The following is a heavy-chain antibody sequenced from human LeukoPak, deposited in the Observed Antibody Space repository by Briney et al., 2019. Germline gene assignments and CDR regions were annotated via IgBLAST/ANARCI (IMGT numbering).Heavy chain of an antibody. J-gene: IGHJ4*02. CDR1: GVSISSDNW. D-gene: IGHD3-10*01. CDR2: THRSGDT. Sequence: SETLSLTCAVYGVSISSDNWWTWVRQPPGKGLEWIGETHRSGDTKYNPSLNGRVTISMDNSKNQLSLNLISVTAADTAIYFCATRHHSRTYMVPLDSWGQGTLVTVSS. V-gene: IGHV4/OR15-8*02. CDR3: ATRHHSRTYMVPLDS.